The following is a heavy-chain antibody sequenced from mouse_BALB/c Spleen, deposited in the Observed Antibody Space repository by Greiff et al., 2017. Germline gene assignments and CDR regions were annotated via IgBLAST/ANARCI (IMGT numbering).Heavy chain of an antibody. CDR3: ARYLSIYDGYYEFAY. CDR1: GYTFTSYV. J-gene: IGHJ3*01. V-gene: IGHV1-14*01. CDR2: INPYNDGT. Sequence: EVQGVESGPELVKPGASVKMSCKASGYTFTSYVMHWVKQKPGQGLEWIGYINPYNDGTKYNEKFKGKATLTSDKSSSTAYMELSSLTSEDSAVYYCARYLSIYDGYYEFAYWGQGTLVTVSA. D-gene: IGHD2-3*01.